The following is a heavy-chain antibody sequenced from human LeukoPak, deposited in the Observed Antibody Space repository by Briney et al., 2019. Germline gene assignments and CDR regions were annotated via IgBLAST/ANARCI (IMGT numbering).Heavy chain of an antibody. D-gene: IGHD3-10*01. J-gene: IGHJ4*02. CDR1: GYTFTSYY. Sequence: ASVKVSCKASGYTFTSYYMHWVRQAPGQGLEWMGIINPSGGSTSYAQKFQGRVTMTRDTSTSTVYMELSSLRSEDTAVYYCARDLGVGDGSGSYYTIDYWGQGTLVTVSS. CDR2: INPSGGST. V-gene: IGHV1-46*01. CDR3: ARDLGVGDGSGSYYTIDY.